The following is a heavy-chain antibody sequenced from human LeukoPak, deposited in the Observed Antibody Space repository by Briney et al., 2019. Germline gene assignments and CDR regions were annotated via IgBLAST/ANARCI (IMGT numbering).Heavy chain of an antibody. J-gene: IGHJ4*02. V-gene: IGHV3-30*02. D-gene: IGHD3-10*01. Sequence: GGSLRLSCAGSGFTFSSYGMHWVRQAPGKGLEGVAFIRYDGSNKYYADSVKGRFTISRDNSKNTLYLQMNSLRAEDTAVYYCAKDHYYGSGSLDYWGQGTLVTVSS. CDR1: GFTFSSYG. CDR2: IRYDGSNK. CDR3: AKDHYYGSGSLDY.